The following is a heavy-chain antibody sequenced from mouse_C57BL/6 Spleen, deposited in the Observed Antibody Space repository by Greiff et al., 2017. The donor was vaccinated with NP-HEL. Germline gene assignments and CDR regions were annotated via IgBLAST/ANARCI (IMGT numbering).Heavy chain of an antibody. D-gene: IGHD4-1*01. J-gene: IGHJ1*03. CDR3: TRALLTGGWYFDV. CDR2: ISSGGDYI. Sequence: EVQRVESGEGLVKPGGSLKLSCAASGFTFSSYAMSWVRQTPEKRLEWVAYISSGGDYIYYADTVKGRFTISRDNARNTLYLQMSSLKSEDTAMYYCTRALLTGGWYFDVWGTGTTVTVSS. CDR1: GFTFSSYA. V-gene: IGHV5-9-1*02.